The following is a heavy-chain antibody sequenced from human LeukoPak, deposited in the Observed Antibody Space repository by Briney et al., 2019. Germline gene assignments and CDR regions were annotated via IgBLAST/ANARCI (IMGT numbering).Heavy chain of an antibody. CDR3: ARGRMVSIT. CDR2: ISGSGHDI. V-gene: IGHV3-11*04. CDR1: GFSFSDSY. D-gene: IGHD2-8*01. Sequence: PGGSLTLSCVVSGFSFSDSYMTWIRQTPGKGLESLAYISGSGHDIYYTDSVKGRFTISRDNAKNSLYLQMNSLRAEDTAVYYCARGRMVSITGGQGTLVTVSS. J-gene: IGHJ4*02.